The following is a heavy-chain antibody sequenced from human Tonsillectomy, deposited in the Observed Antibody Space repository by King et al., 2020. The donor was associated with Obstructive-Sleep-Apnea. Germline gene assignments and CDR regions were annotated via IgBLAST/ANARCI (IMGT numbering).Heavy chain of an antibody. D-gene: IGHD3-16*02. CDR3: AREPSDYFWGSYRQGWFDP. J-gene: IGHJ5*02. CDR2: IYYSGST. V-gene: IGHV4-59*01. CDR1: GGSISNYY. Sequence: VQLQESGPGLVKPSETLSLTCTVSGGSISNYYWSWIRQSPGKGLEWIGYIYYSGSTNYNPSLKSRVTISVDTSKNQFSLKLSSVTAADTAVYYCAREPSDYFWGSYRQGWFDPWGQGTLVTVSS.